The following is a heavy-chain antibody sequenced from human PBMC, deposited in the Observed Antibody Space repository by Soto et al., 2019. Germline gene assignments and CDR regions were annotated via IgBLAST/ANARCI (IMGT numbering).Heavy chain of an antibody. D-gene: IGHD2-2*01. CDR2: IFSNDDK. CDR1: GLSLSNGRLG. V-gene: IGHV2-26*01. CDR3: ALIKDCSRTDCYLASFDP. Sequence: QVTLKESGPVLVKPTETLTLTCTVSGLSLSNGRLGVSWIRQPPGKALEWLAHIFSNDDKSYSTSLKSRLTISKDTSRSQVVPTMTNMDPVDSATYYCALIKDCSRTDCYLASFDPWGQGTLVTVSS. J-gene: IGHJ5*02.